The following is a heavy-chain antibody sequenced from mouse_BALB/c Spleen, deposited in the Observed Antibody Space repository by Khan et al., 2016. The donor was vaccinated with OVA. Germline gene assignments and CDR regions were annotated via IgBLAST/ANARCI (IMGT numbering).Heavy chain of an antibody. J-gene: IGHJ3*01. CDR1: GYTFTSYT. CDR2: INPSSGYT. Sequence: QVQLQQPGAELARPGASVKMSCKASGYTFTSYTMHWVKQRPGQGLEWIGYINPSSGYTNYNQKFKDKATLTADKSSSNAYMQLSSLTSGDSAVFYGARDGAVGRHVGWCGYWGQGTLVTVSS. CDR3: ARDGAVGRHVGWCGY. V-gene: IGHV1-4*01. D-gene: IGHD1-1*01.